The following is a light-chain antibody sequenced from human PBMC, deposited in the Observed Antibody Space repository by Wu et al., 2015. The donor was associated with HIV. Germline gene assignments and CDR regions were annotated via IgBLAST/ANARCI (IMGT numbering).Light chain of an antibody. CDR3: QQYYDWPPVT. Sequence: EIVMTQSPATLSVSPGERATLSCRASQSVSSKFAWYQQKPGQAPRLLIYDASTRATGIPSRFSGSGSGTEFTLTINNVQPEGLAVYFCQQYYDWPPVTFGGGTKVEIK. CDR2: DAS. CDR1: QSVSSK. V-gene: IGKV3-15*01. J-gene: IGKJ4*01.